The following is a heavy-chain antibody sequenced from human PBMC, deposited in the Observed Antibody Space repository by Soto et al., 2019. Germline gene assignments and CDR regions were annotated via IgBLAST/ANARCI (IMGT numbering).Heavy chain of an antibody. CDR3: TRDSLIRVVTGY. Sequence: PGGSLRLSCTASGFTFGDYAMSWVRQAPGKGLEWVGFIRSKAYGGTTEYAASVKGRFTISRDDSKSIAYLQMNSLKTEDTAVYYCTRDSLIRVVTGYWAQGTLVTVSS. V-gene: IGHV3-49*04. CDR1: GFTFGDYA. D-gene: IGHD2-21*02. CDR2: IRSKAYGGTT. J-gene: IGHJ4*02.